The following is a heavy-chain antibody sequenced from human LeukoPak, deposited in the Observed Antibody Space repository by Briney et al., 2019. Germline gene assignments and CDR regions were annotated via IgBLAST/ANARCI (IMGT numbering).Heavy chain of an antibody. CDR3: ARHDLAIRYFDY. CDR2: IYHSGIT. Sequence: SETLSLTCTVSGYSISSGYYWGWIRQPPGKGLEWIGSIYHSGITYYNPSLKSRVTISVDTSKNQFSLRLSSVTAADTVVYYCARHDLAIRYFDYWGQGTLVTVSS. CDR1: GYSISSGYY. J-gene: IGHJ4*02. D-gene: IGHD3-9*01. V-gene: IGHV4-38-2*02.